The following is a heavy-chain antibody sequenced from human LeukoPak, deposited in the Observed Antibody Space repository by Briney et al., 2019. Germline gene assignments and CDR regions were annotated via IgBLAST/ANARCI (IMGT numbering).Heavy chain of an antibody. V-gene: IGHV3-11*01. CDR2: ISSSGRLM. CDR3: ARDTNNGLDV. Sequence: GGSLRLSCAASGFTFSDYYVNWIRQAPGKGLEWVSHISSSGRLMQYADSVKGRFTITRDNAQNFMSLQMNSLKPEDTAVYYCARDTNNGLDVWGRGTTVTVSS. D-gene: IGHD1-14*01. J-gene: IGHJ6*02. CDR1: GFTFSDYY.